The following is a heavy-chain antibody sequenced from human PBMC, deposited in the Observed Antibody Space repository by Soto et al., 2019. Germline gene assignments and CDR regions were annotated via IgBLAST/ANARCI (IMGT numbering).Heavy chain of an antibody. CDR1: GYTFSSYF. V-gene: IGHV1-46*03. CDR3: ARGDCSGGNCPSGYYMDV. Sequence: EASVKVSCKASGYTFSSYFMHWVRLAPGQGLEWMGIINPSGGSTRYAQKFQGRVTVTRDTSTSTVYMELSSLGSEDTAVYYCARGDCSGGNCPSGYYMDVWGKGTTVTVSS. CDR2: INPSGGST. D-gene: IGHD2-15*01. J-gene: IGHJ6*03.